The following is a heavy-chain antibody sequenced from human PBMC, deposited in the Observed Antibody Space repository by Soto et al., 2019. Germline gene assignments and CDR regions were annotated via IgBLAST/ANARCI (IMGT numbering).Heavy chain of an antibody. CDR2: IYHSGST. D-gene: IGHD6-6*01. J-gene: IGHJ3*02. CDR1: SGSISSSNW. V-gene: IGHV4-4*02. CDR3: ARDFPSRVYRAFDI. Sequence: QVQLQESGPGLVKPSGTLSLTCAVSSGSISSSNWWSWVRQPPGKGLEWIGEIYHSGSTNYNPSLKSRVTISLDKSQNQFSLKLSSVTAADTAVYYCARDFPSRVYRAFDIWGQGTMATVSS.